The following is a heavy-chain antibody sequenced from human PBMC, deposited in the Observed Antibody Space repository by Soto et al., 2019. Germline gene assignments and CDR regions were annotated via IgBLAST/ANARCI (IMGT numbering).Heavy chain of an antibody. V-gene: IGHV1-69*08. CDR1: GGTFSSYT. D-gene: IGHD2-2*01. CDR2: IIPILGIA. Sequence: QVQLVQSGAEVKKPGSSVKVSCKASGGTFSSYTIRWVRQAPGQGLEWMGRIIPILGIANYAQKFQGRVTITADKSTSTAYMELSSLRSQDTAVYYCARDLVARYCSSTSCSRDKYYYYMDVWGKGTTVTVSS. J-gene: IGHJ6*03. CDR3: ARDLVARYCSSTSCSRDKYYYYMDV.